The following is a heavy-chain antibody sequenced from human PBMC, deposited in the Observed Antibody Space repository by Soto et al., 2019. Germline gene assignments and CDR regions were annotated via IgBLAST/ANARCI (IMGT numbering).Heavy chain of an antibody. V-gene: IGHV1-46*01. D-gene: IGHD4-17*01. CDR3: ARVKVYGDYFDY. Sequence: ASVKVSCKASGYTFSSYYMNWVRQAPGQGLEWLGIINPSGGYTTYAQRFLGRVTMTTDTSTSTAYMELRSLRSDDTAVYYCARVKVYGDYFDYWGQGTLVTVSS. J-gene: IGHJ4*02. CDR1: GYTFSSYY. CDR2: INPSGGYT.